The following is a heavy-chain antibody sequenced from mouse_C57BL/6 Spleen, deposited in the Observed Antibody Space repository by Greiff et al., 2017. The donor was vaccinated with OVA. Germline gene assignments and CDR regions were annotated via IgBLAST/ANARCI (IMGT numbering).Heavy chain of an antibody. V-gene: IGHV1-81*01. CDR1: GYTFTSYG. Sequence: QVQLKQSGAELARPGASVKLSCTASGYTFTSYGISWVKQRTGQGLEWIGEFYPRSGNTYYNEKFKGKATLTADKSSSTAYMELRSLTSEDSAVYFCAQTAQAGYFDYWGQGTTLTVSS. D-gene: IGHD3-2*02. J-gene: IGHJ2*01. CDR3: AQTAQAGYFDY. CDR2: FYPRSGNT.